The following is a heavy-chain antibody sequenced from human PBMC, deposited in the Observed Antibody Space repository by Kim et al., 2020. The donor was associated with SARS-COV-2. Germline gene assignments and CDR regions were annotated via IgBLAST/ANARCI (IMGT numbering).Heavy chain of an antibody. CDR3: ERVRRVVAGTRGEFGY. D-gene: IGHD6-19*01. Sequence: GGSLRLSCAVSGFTVSSNYMSWVRQVPGKGPEWVSVIYSRGTTYYADSVKGRFTISRDNSENTVYLQMQTLRVEDTAVYDCERVRRVVAGTRGEFGYWG. V-gene: IGHV3-66*01. CDR2: IYSRGTT. CDR1: GFTVSSNY. J-gene: IGHJ4*01.